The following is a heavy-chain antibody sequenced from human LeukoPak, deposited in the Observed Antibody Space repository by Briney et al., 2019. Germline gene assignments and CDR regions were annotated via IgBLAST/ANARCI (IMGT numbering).Heavy chain of an antibody. CDR2: INPNSGGT. J-gene: IGHJ4*02. CDR1: GYTFTGYY. Sequence: ASVKVSCKASGYTFTGYYMHWTRQAPGQGLEWMGWINPNSGGTNYAQKFQGRVTMTRDTSISTAYMELSRLRSDDTAVYYCVLGGGSGSYFNFDYWGQGTLVTVSS. CDR3: VLGGGSGSYFNFDY. V-gene: IGHV1-2*02. D-gene: IGHD3-10*01.